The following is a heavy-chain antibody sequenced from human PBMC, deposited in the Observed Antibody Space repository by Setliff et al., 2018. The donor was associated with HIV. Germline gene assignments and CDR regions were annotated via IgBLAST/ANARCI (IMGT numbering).Heavy chain of an antibody. CDR2: MNPNSGNT. D-gene: IGHD4-17*01. CDR3: ARDNYDDYSRVQMDV. V-gene: IGHV1-8*01. CDR1: GYTFTSYD. Sequence: ASVKVSCKAPGYTFTSYDINWVRQTTGQGLEWMGWMNPNSGNTGYAQKFQGRATMTTDTSTSTAYMELRSLRSDDTAIYYCARDNYDDYSRVQMDVWGKGTTVTVSS. J-gene: IGHJ6*04.